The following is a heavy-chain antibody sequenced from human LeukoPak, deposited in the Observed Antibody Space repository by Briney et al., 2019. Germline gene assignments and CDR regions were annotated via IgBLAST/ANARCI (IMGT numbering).Heavy chain of an antibody. CDR1: GGTFRRYV. J-gene: IGHJ6*03. CDR3: ARGAFGVFPPATYYYYMDV. D-gene: IGHD3-3*01. V-gene: IGHV1-69*13. CDR2: IIPIFGTA. Sequence: SVTVSCKASGGTFRRYVISWVRQAPGQGLEGMGGIIPIFGTANYAQKFQGRVTITADESTITAYMELSSLRSEDTAVYYCARGAFGVFPPATYYYYMDVWGKGTTLTVSS.